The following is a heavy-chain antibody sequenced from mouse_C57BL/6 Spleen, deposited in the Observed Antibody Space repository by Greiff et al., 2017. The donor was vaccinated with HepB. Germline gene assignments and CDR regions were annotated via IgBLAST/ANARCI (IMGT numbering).Heavy chain of an antibody. Sequence: QVQLQQPGAELVKPGASVKLSCKASGYTFTSYWMHWVKQRPGQGLEWIGMIHPNSGSTNYNEKFKSKATLTVDKSSSTAYMQLSSLTSEDSAVYYCASPLYDYDGFAYWGQVTLVTVSA. J-gene: IGHJ3*01. V-gene: IGHV1-64*01. CDR3: ASPLYDYDGFAY. D-gene: IGHD2-4*01. CDR2: IHPNSGST. CDR1: GYTFTSYW.